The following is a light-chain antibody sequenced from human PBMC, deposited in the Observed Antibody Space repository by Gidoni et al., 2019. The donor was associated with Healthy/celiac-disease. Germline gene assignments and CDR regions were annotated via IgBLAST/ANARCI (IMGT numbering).Light chain of an antibody. CDR2: DAS. Sequence: EIVLTQSPATLSLSPGERATLSCRASQSVGSYLAWYQQKPGQAPRLFIYDASNRATGIPARFSGSGSGTDFTLTISSLEPEDFAVYYCQQRSNWPPTFGQGTKLEIK. CDR1: QSVGSY. CDR3: QQRSNWPPT. J-gene: IGKJ2*01. V-gene: IGKV3-11*01.